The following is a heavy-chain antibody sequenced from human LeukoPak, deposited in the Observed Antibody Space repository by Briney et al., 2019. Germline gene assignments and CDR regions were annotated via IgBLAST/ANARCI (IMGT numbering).Heavy chain of an antibody. J-gene: IGHJ6*03. CDR1: GFTFSNAW. CDR3: TTDPPPEGGYYIDV. CDR2: LKSKTYSSTP. Sequence: GALRLSCTASGFTFSNAWMNWVRQAPGKGLEWVGRLKSKTYSSTPDYAAPVKGRFIISRDDSKNTLYLQMNSLKTEDTGMYCCTTDPPPEGGYYIDVWGKGTTVTVSS. V-gene: IGHV3-15*01.